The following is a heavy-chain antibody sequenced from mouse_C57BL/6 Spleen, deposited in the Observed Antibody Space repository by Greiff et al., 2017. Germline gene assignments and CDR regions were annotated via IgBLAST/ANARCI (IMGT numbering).Heavy chain of an antibody. J-gene: IGHJ4*01. CDR3: ARGRGNYGSAMDY. D-gene: IGHD2-1*01. CDR2: IYPGSGNT. V-gene: IGHV1-66*01. Sequence: VKLVESGPELVKPGASVKISCKASGYSFTSYYIHWVKQRPGQGLEWIGWIYPGSGNTKYNEKFKGKATLTADTSSSTAYMQLSSLTSEDSAVYYCARGRGNYGSAMDYWGQGTSVTVSS. CDR1: GYSFTSYY.